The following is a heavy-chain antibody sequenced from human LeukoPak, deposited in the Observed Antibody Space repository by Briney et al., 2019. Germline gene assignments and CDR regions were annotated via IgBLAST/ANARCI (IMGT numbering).Heavy chain of an antibody. CDR3: ARATNSGWYYLDY. CDR2: ISYDGSNK. Sequence: GRSLRLSCAASGFTFNIYSIHWVRQAPGKGLEGVAVISYDGSNKFDADSVKGRFTISRDNSKNTVYLQMSSLSAEDTAVYYCARATNSGWYYLDYWGQGTLVTVSS. CDR1: GFTFNIYS. D-gene: IGHD6-19*01. J-gene: IGHJ4*02. V-gene: IGHV3-30-3*01.